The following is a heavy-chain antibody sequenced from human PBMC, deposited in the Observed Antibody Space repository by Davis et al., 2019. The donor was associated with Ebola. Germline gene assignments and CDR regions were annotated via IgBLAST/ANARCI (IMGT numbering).Heavy chain of an antibody. CDR3: ARALTTSGLGY. V-gene: IGHV3-72*01. CDR2: TRNKANSYTT. CDR1: GFTFSDHY. Sequence: GESLKISCAASGFTFSDHYMDWVRQAPGKGLEWVGRTRNKANSYTTEYAASVKGRFTISRDDSKNSLYLQMNSLKTEDTAVYYCARALTTSGLGYWGQGTLVTVSS. J-gene: IGHJ4*02. D-gene: IGHD4-11*01.